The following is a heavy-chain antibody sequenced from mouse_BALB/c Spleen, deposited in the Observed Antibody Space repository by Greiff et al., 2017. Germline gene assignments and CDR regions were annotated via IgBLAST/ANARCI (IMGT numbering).Heavy chain of an antibody. D-gene: IGHD1-1*01. CDR2: IDPSDSET. J-gene: IGHJ1*01. CDR1: GYSFTSYW. CDR3: ARSAYYVGYFDV. V-gene: IGHV1S126*01. Sequence: QVQLQQSGPQLVRPGASVKISCKASGYSFTSYWMHWVKQRPGQGLEWIGMIDPSDSETRLNQKFKDKATLTVDKSSSTAYMQLSSPTSEDSAVYYCARSAYYVGYFDVWGAGTTVTVSS.